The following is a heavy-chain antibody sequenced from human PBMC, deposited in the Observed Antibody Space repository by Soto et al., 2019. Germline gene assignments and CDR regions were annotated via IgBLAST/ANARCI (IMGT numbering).Heavy chain of an antibody. CDR2: IYQSGNT. J-gene: IGHJ6*02. Sequence: QLKLQESGPGLVKPSETLSLSCIVSGGSISSSSYYWGWIRQPPGKGLEWIGSIYQSGNTYYNPSLRSRVTMSVETSKNQFSLKLSSVTAADTAVYYCARHYTPGSYDFWGGYSFYYGMDVWGQGTTVAVSS. CDR3: ARHYTPGSYDFWGGYSFYYGMDV. D-gene: IGHD3-3*01. CDR1: GGSISSSSYY. V-gene: IGHV4-39*01.